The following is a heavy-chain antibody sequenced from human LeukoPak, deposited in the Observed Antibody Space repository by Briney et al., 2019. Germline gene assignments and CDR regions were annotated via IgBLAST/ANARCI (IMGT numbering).Heavy chain of an antibody. J-gene: IGHJ6*03. V-gene: IGHV1-69*05. CDR1: GGTFSSYA. D-gene: IGHD6-6*01. Sequence: SVTVSCKASGGTFSSYAISWVRQAPGQGLEWMGGIIPIFGTANYAQKFQGRVTITTDESTSTAYMELSSLRSEDTAVYYCARAGVVGSSDYYYYYYMDVWGKGTTVTVSS. CDR2: IIPIFGTA. CDR3: ARAGVVGSSDYYYYYYMDV.